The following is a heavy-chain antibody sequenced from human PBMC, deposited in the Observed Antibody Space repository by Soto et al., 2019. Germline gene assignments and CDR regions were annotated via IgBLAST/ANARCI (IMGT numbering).Heavy chain of an antibody. D-gene: IGHD2-8*01. CDR2: VSPYNGNA. V-gene: IGHV1-18*04. Sequence: ASVKVSCKTSGYTFSNYAISWVRQAPGQGLEWMGWVSPYNGNANYTEKFQGRVSMTTDTSTTTAYMELTSLTSDDTAIYYCAGAISLIMAAPAYWGQGT. CDR1: GYTFSNYA. CDR3: AGAISLIMAAPAY. J-gene: IGHJ4*02.